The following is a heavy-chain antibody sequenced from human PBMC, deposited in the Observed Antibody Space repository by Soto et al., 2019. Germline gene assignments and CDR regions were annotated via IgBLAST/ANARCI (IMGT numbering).Heavy chain of an antibody. CDR1: GGSFSGYY. Sequence: QVQLQQWGAGLLKPSETLSLTCAVYGGSFSGYYWSCIRQPPGKGLEWIGEINHSGSTNYSPSLKSRVTISVDTSKNQFSLKLSSVTAADTAVYYCARGMDYNPNFDYWGQGTLVTVSS. D-gene: IGHD4-4*01. V-gene: IGHV4-34*01. CDR2: INHSGST. CDR3: ARGMDYNPNFDY. J-gene: IGHJ4*02.